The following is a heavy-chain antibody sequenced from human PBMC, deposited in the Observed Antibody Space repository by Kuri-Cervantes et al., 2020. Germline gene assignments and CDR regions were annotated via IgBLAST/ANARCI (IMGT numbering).Heavy chain of an antibody. V-gene: IGHV3-20*04. CDR3: ARDKRTRGTFDI. D-gene: IGHD3-16*01. CDR2: ISWYSGSI. CDR1: GFTFSSYV. Sequence: ESLKISCAASGFTFSSYVMSLVRQAPGKGLEWVSGISWYSGSIGYAVSVKGRFSISRDNAKNSLYLQMNRLRVEDTAVYFCARDKRTRGTFDIWGQGTMVTVSS. J-gene: IGHJ3*02.